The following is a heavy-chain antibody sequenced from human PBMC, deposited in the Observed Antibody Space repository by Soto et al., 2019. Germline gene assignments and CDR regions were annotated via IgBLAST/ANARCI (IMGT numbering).Heavy chain of an antibody. D-gene: IGHD3-9*01. CDR2: IYSGGST. CDR3: ARDTPGNYDILTGYPSADY. CDR1: GFTVSSNY. Sequence: EVQLVESGGGLVQPGGSLRLSCAASGFTVSSNYMSWVRQAPGKGLEWVSVIYSGGSTYYADSVKGRFTISRDNSKNTLYLQMNSLRAEDTAVYYCARDTPGNYDILTGYPSADYWGQGTLVTVSS. V-gene: IGHV3-66*01. J-gene: IGHJ4*02.